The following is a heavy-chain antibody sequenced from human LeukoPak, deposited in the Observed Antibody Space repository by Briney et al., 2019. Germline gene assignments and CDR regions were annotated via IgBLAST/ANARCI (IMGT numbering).Heavy chain of an antibody. V-gene: IGHV3-30-3*01. Sequence: GGSLRLSCAASGFTFNEYVIHWVRQAPGKGLEWVAVVSSDGINKYYADSVKGRFTISRDNSKNTLYLQMNSLRPEDTAVYYCAREKDYGDYIDFWGQGTLVTVSS. J-gene: IGHJ4*02. CDR3: AREKDYGDYIDF. D-gene: IGHD4-17*01. CDR1: GFTFNEYV. CDR2: VSSDGINK.